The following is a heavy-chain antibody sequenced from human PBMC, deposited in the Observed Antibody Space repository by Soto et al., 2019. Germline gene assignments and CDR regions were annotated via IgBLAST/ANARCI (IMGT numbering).Heavy chain of an antibody. CDR3: ARDHRWGYEYGDYGDS. CDR2: MHRNGNST. Sequence: EVQLVESGGGVVRPGGSLRLACVVSGFSLDEYGMSWVRQAPGKWPEWVSGMHRNGNSTGYADSVKGRFTISRDDAKNSLYLQMNSLRAEDTAFYYCARDHRWGYEYGDYGDSWGHGTLVTVSS. J-gene: IGHJ5*01. D-gene: IGHD4-17*01. V-gene: IGHV3-20*04. CDR1: GFSLDEYG.